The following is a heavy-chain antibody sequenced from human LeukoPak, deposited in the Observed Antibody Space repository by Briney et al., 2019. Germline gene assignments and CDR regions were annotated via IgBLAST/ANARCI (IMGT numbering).Heavy chain of an antibody. CDR2: ISSSSSYT. CDR1: GFTFSDYY. CDR3: ARDYVWGSDRYTDY. D-gene: IGHD3-16*02. J-gene: IGHJ4*02. V-gene: IGHV3-11*05. Sequence: PGGSLRLSCAASGFTFSDYYMSWIRQAPGKGLEWVSYISSSSSYTNYADSVKGRFTISRDNAKNSLYLQMNSLRAEDTAVYYCARDYVWGSDRYTDYWGQGTLVTVPS.